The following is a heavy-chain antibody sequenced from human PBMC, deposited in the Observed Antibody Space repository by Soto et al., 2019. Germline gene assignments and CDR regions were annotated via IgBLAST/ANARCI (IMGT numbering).Heavy chain of an antibody. CDR1: GFTLGQYW. V-gene: IGHV3-7*01. CDR3: TRDLSPRNDGAWYDAFDI. Sequence: GGSLRLSCAASGFTLGQYWMTWVRQAPGRGLEWVANIKEDGSEKNYVDSVKGRFTISRDNAGNSLYLQMNSLRADDTALYYCTRDLSPRNDGAWYDAFDIWGQGTMVTVSS. CDR2: IKEDGSEK. D-gene: IGHD6-19*01. J-gene: IGHJ3*02.